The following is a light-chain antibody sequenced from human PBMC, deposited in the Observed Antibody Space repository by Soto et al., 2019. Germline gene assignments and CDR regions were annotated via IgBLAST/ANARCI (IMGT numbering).Light chain of an antibody. Sequence: DIQMTQSPSTLSGSVGDRVTITCRASQTISSWLAWYQPKPGEAPKLLIYKASTLKSGVPSRFSGSGSGTECTLTISSLQPDDFTNYYCQHYNSYSEAFGQGTKVELK. J-gene: IGKJ1*01. CDR1: QTISSW. V-gene: IGKV1-5*03. CDR3: QHYNSYSEA. CDR2: KAS.